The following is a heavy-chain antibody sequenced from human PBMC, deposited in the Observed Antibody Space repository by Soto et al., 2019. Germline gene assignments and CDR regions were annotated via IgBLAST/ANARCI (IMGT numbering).Heavy chain of an antibody. CDR3: ARAINLRFGDWFDP. Sequence: PGGSLRLSCAASGFTFSSYGMHWVRQAPGKGLEWVAVIWYDGSNKYYADSVKGRFTISRDNSKNTLYLQMNSLRAEDTAVYYCARAINLRFGDWFDPWGQGTLVTVSS. CDR1: GFTFSSYG. J-gene: IGHJ5*02. D-gene: IGHD3-3*01. CDR2: IWYDGSNK. V-gene: IGHV3-33*01.